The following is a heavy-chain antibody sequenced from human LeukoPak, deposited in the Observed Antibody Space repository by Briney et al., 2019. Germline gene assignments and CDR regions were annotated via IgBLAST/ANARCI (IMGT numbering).Heavy chain of an antibody. D-gene: IGHD6-19*01. Sequence: SETLSLTCTVSGGTISSYYWNWIRHPPGKGVEWIGYIHYSGSTKYNLSLKSRVTISVNTSKNQFSLKLSSVTAADTAVYYCARWYSSGWAFDYWGQGTLVTVSS. CDR3: ARWYSSGWAFDY. CDR1: GGTISSYY. CDR2: IHYSGST. V-gene: IGHV4-59*08. J-gene: IGHJ4*02.